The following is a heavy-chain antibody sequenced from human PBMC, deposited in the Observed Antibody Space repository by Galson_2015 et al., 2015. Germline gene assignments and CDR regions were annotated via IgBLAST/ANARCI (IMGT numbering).Heavy chain of an antibody. D-gene: IGHD5-18*01. CDR1: GFTFSSHG. J-gene: IGHJ4*02. V-gene: IGHV3-30*18. CDR2: ISKDGTIK. Sequence: SLRLSCAASGFTFSSHGMHWVRQAPGKGLEWVAIISKDGTIKYYADSVEGRFTISRDNSKNTLFLQMNSLRAEDTAVYYCAKDYVDRATYDYWGQGTLVTVSS. CDR3: AKDYVDRATYDY.